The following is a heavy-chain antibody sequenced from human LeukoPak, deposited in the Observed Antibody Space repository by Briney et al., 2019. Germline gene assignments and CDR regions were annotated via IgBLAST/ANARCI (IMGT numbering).Heavy chain of an antibody. J-gene: IGHJ6*02. CDR2: ISYDGGNK. Sequence: GGSLRLSCAASGFTFSSYGMHWVRQAPGKGLEWVAVISYDGGNKFYADSVKGRFAISRDNSKNTLYLQMNSLRGYDSAVYYCARPLSNGYFHDSGGYYPYAMDVWGQGTTVTVSS. V-gene: IGHV3-30*03. CDR3: ARPLSNGYFHDSGGYYPYAMDV. D-gene: IGHD3-22*01. CDR1: GFTFSSYG.